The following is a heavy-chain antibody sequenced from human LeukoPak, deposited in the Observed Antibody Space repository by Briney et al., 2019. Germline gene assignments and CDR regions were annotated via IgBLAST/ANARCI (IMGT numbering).Heavy chain of an antibody. J-gene: IGHJ4*02. V-gene: IGHV3-53*01. CDR3: ARETSNYAGY. CDR1: GFTVSRNY. D-gene: IGHD4-11*01. CDR2: IYGSGST. Sequence: GGSLRLSCAASGFTVSRNYMSWARPAPGKGLEWVSVIYGSGSTYYADSVKGRFTISRDNSKNTLYLQMNSLRAGDTAVYYCARETSNYAGYWGQGTLVTVSS.